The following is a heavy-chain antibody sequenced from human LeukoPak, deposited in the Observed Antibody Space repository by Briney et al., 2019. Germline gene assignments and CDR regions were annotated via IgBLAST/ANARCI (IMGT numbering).Heavy chain of an antibody. CDR1: GFTFSTFW. J-gene: IGHJ3*02. CDR2: INWNGGST. CDR3: ARDKPYYDSSGYYSDAFDI. Sequence: GGSLRLSCATSGFTFSTFWMHWVRQAPGKGLEWVSGINWNGGSTGYADSVKGRFTISRDNAKNSLYLQMNSLRAEDTALYYCARDKPYYDSSGYYSDAFDIWGQGTMVTVSS. D-gene: IGHD3-22*01. V-gene: IGHV3-20*04.